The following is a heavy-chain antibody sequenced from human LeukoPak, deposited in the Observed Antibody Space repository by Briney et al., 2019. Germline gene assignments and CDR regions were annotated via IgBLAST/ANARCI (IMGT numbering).Heavy chain of an antibody. CDR2: ISSSSTI. CDR3: ARDYFGGFDY. CDR1: GFTFSSYS. Sequence: PGGSLRLSCAASGFTFSSYSMNWVRQAPGKGLEWVSYISSSSTIYYADSVKGRFTISRDNAKNSLYLQMNSLRAEDTAVYYCARDYFGGFDYWGQGTLVTVSS. D-gene: IGHD3-10*01. J-gene: IGHJ4*02. V-gene: IGHV3-48*01.